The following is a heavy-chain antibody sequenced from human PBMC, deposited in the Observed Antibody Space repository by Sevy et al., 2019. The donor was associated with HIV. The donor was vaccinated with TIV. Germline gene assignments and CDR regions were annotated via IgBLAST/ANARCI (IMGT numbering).Heavy chain of an antibody. CDR1: GGSISSSSYY. V-gene: IGHV4-39*01. CDR2: IYYSGST. CDR3: ASSKYYYGSGSKHYWFDP. D-gene: IGHD3-10*01. Sequence: SETLSLTCTVSGGSISSSSYYWGWIRQPPGKGLEWIGSIYYSGSTYYNPSLKSRVTISVDTSKNQFSLKLSSVTAADTAVYYCASSKYYYGSGSKHYWFDPWGQGTLVTVSS. J-gene: IGHJ5*02.